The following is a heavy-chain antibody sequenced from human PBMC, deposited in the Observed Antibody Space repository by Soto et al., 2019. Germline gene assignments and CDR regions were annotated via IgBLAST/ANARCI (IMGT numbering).Heavy chain of an antibody. CDR2: IYYSGSS. D-gene: IGHD2-15*01. CDR3: ASERGGNPFHY. Sequence: QVQLQESGPGLVKPSETLSLTCTVSGGSISSYYWSWIRQPPGKGREWIGYIYYSGSSNYSPSLKSRVTISVDPARNQFSLKLSSVTAADTAVYYCASERGGNPFHYWGQGTLVTVSS. CDR1: GGSISSYY. J-gene: IGHJ4*02. V-gene: IGHV4-59*01.